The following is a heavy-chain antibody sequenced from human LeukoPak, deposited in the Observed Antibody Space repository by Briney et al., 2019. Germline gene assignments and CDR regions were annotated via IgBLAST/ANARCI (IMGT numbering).Heavy chain of an antibody. CDR1: GGSVSSGNNY. Sequence: SETLSLTCTVSGGSVSSGNNYWSWIRQPPGKGLECIGYINFSGYTKYNPSLKSRATISIDASKNQFSLKLSSVTAADTAVYYCAKDGEGTGYFDYWGQGTLVTVSS. J-gene: IGHJ4*02. CDR2: INFSGYT. D-gene: IGHD7-27*01. CDR3: AKDGEGTGYFDY. V-gene: IGHV4-61*01.